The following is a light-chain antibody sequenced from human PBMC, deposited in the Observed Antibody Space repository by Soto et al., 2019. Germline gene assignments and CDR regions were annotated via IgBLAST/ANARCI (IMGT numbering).Light chain of an antibody. Sequence: QSVLTQPASVSGSPGQSIPVSCTGSSSDVGKYDLVSWYQQHPGKSPTLIIFEVYKRSSGASGRFSGSKSGNTASLKISGLHPEDEADYYCCSYAGDGTFVLVGGGTKLTVL. CDR1: SSDVGKYDL. V-gene: IGLV2-23*02. CDR3: CSYAGDGTFVL. J-gene: IGLJ2*01. CDR2: EVY.